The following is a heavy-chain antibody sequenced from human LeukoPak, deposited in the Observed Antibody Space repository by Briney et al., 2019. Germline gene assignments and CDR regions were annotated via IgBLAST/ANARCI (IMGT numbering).Heavy chain of an antibody. D-gene: IGHD3-22*01. CDR1: GFSLSTSGVG. J-gene: IGHJ3*02. Sequence: SGPTLVNPTQTLTLTCTFSGFSLSTSGVGVGWIRQPPGKALEWLALIYWDDDKRYSPSLKSRLTITKDTSKNQVVLTMTNMDPVDTAAYYCAHTLRSSGLWRDAFDIWGQGTMVTVSS. V-gene: IGHV2-5*02. CDR3: AHTLRSSGLWRDAFDI. CDR2: IYWDDDK.